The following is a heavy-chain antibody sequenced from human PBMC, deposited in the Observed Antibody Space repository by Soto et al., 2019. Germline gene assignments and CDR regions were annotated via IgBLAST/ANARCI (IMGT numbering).Heavy chain of an antibody. D-gene: IGHD2-2*01. CDR3: ARADGPGFVGP. CDR2: INGGNGNT. J-gene: IGHJ5*02. Sequence: QVQLVQSGAEEKKPGASVKVSCKASGYSFTSYGMHWVRQAPGQRLEWMGWINGGNGNTKYSQKFQGRVTITRDTAASTAYMELSSLTSEATAVYYCARADGPGFVGPWGQGTLVTVSS. V-gene: IGHV1-3*05. CDR1: GYSFTSYG.